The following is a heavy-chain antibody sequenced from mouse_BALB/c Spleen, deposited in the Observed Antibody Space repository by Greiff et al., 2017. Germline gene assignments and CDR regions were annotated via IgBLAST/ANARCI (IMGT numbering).Heavy chain of an antibody. CDR1: GDSITSCY. V-gene: IGHV3-8*02. D-gene: IGHD2-12*01. J-gene: IGHJ3*01. Sequence: EVKLVESGPSLVKPSQTLSLTCSVTGDSITSCYWNWIRKFPGNKLEYMGYISYSGSTYYNPSLKSRISITRDTSKNQYYLQLNSVTTEDTATYYCARGDYTGFAYWGQGTLVTVSA. CDR3: ARGDYTGFAY. CDR2: ISYSGST.